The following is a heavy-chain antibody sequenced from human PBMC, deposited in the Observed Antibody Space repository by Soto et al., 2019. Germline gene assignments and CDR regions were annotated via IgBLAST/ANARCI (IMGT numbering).Heavy chain of an antibody. CDR2: ISGSGGST. J-gene: IGHJ6*02. Sequence: GGSLRLSCAASGFTFSSYAMSWVRQAPGKGLEWVSAISGSGGSTYYADSVKGRFTISRDNSKNTLYLQMNSLRAEDTAVYYCAKELGQLVPYYYGMDVWGQGTTVTVSS. V-gene: IGHV3-23*01. D-gene: IGHD6-6*01. CDR3: AKELGQLVPYYYGMDV. CDR1: GFTFSSYA.